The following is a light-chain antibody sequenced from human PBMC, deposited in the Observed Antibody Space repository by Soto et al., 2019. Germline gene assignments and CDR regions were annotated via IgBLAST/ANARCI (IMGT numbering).Light chain of an antibody. V-gene: IGKV3-11*01. CDR1: QSVSTF. J-gene: IGKJ4*01. CDR2: DAS. Sequence: EILLTQSPVTLSLSPGERAILSCRASQSVSTFFAWYQQKPGQAPRLLIYDASKRATGIPVRFSGSGSWTDFTLTISSLEPEDFAVYYCQHRVNWPLTFGGGTTVELK. CDR3: QHRVNWPLT.